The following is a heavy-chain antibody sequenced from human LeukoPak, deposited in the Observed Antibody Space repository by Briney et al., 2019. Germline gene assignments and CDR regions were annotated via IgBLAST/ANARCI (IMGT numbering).Heavy chain of an antibody. CDR2: MNPSGGTT. D-gene: IGHD3-16*01. J-gene: IGHJ4*02. V-gene: IGHV1-46*01. CDR1: GYTFSRYY. Sequence: APVKVSCKASGYTFSRYYIHWVRQAPGQGLEWMGKMNPSGGTTTYAQKFHGRVTVTRDTPTSTVYMEMSSLRPEDTAVYYCAREESGGLFDYWGQGTLLTVSS. CDR3: AREESGGLFDY.